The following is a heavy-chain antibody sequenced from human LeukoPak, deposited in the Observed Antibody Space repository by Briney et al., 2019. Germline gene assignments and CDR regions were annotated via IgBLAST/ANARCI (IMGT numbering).Heavy chain of an antibody. CDR1: GFTFSSYW. J-gene: IGHJ4*02. CDR3: ARDPYYYDSSDQDY. CDR2: IKQDGSEK. Sequence: GGSLRLSCAASGFTFSSYWMSWVRQAPGKGPEWVANIKQDGSEKYYVDSVKGRFTISRDNAKNSLYLQMNSLRAEDTAVYYCARDPYYYDSSDQDYWGQGTLVTVSS. D-gene: IGHD3-22*01. V-gene: IGHV3-7*01.